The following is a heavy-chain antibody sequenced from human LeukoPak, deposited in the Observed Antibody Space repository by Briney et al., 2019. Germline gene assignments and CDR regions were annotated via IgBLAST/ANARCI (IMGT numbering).Heavy chain of an antibody. J-gene: IGHJ4*02. CDR2: ISGSGGST. CDR1: GFTFSSYA. Sequence: PGGSLRLSCAASGFTFSSYAMSWVRQAPGKGLEWVSAISGSGGSTYYADSVKGRFTISRDNSKNTLYLQMNSLRAEDTAVYCCAKDPVRGIFGVVPHDDYWGQGTLVTVSS. V-gene: IGHV3-23*01. D-gene: IGHD3-3*01. CDR3: AKDPVRGIFGVVPHDDY.